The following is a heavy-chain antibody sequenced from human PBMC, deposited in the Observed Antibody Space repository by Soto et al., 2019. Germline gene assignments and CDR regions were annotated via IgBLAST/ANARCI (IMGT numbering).Heavy chain of an antibody. CDR3: ARMYTSGWYVWFDP. CDR2: FYYSGST. Sequence: QLQLQESGPGLVKPSETLSLICTVSGGSISSSSYYWGWTRQPPAKGLEWIASFYYSGSTNYNPSLKSRVTMSVDTSKNQFSLRLNSVTAADTGVYYCARMYTSGWYVWFDPWGQGTLVTVSS. V-gene: IGHV4-39*01. D-gene: IGHD6-19*01. J-gene: IGHJ5*02. CDR1: GGSISSSSYY.